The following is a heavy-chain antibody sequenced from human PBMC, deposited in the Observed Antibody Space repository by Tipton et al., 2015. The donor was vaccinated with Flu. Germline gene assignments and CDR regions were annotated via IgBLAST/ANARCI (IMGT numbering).Heavy chain of an antibody. CDR3: ARVTPPNYDYIWGSYGDAFDI. D-gene: IGHD3-16*01. J-gene: IGHJ3*02. CDR1: GGSISSYY. CDR2: IYTSGST. V-gene: IGHV4-4*07. Sequence: TLSLTCTVSGGSISSYYWSWIRQPAGKELEWIGRIYTSGSTNYNPSLKSRVTMSVDTSKNQFSLKLSSVTAADTAVYYCARVTPPNYDYIWGSYGDAFDIRGKGAMVTVS.